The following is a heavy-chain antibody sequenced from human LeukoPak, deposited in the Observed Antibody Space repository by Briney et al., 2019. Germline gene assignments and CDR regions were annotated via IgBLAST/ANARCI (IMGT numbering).Heavy chain of an antibody. J-gene: IGHJ4*02. CDR3: AREEYSSRWYYAARGGGIDY. CDR2: ISSSSSTI. V-gene: IGHV3-48*02. CDR1: GFTFSSYS. Sequence: GGSLRLSCAASGFTFSSYSMNWVRQAPGKGLEWVSYISSSSSTIYYADSVKGRFTISRDNAKNSLYLQMNSLRDEDTSVYYWAREEYSSRWYYAARGGGIDYWGQGTLVTVSS. D-gene: IGHD6-13*01.